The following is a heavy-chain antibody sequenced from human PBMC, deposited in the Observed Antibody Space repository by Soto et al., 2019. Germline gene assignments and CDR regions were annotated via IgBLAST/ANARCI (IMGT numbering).Heavy chain of an antibody. J-gene: IGHJ6*02. CDR2: IYPGDSDT. CDR1: GYSFTSYW. CDR3: ARPPPDYYYGMDV. Sequence: GESLKISCKGSGYSFTSYWIGWVRQMPGKGLEWMGIIYPGDSDTRYSPSFQGQVTISADKSISTAYLQWSSLKASDTAMYHCARPPPDYYYGMDVWGQGTTVTVSS. V-gene: IGHV5-51*01.